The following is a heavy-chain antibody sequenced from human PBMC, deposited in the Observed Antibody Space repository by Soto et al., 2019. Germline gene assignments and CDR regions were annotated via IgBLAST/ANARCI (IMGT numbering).Heavy chain of an antibody. J-gene: IGHJ6*02. V-gene: IGHV3-23*01. D-gene: IGHD3-22*01. CDR1: GFTFSNHA. CDR3: AKDLDYDSSGYYYRYYGMDV. CDR2: ISGSGGST. Sequence: GRSLRLSCAASGFTFSNHAMSLIRQAQGKGLEWVSAISGSGGSTYYADSVKGRFTISRDNSKNTLYLQMNSLRAEDTAVYYCAKDLDYDSSGYYYRYYGMDVWGQGTTVTVSS.